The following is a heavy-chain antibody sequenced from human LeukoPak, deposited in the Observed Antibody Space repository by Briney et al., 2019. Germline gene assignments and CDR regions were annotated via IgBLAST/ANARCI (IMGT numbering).Heavy chain of an antibody. Sequence: GGSLRLSCAASGFTFSSYSMSWVRQAPGKGLEWVSAISGSGGSTYYADSVKGRFTISRDNSKNTLYLQMNSLRAEDTAVYYCAKVGFGELPRERIDYWGQGTLVTVSS. CDR1: GFTFSSYS. CDR2: ISGSGGST. V-gene: IGHV3-23*01. D-gene: IGHD3-10*01. CDR3: AKVGFGELPRERIDY. J-gene: IGHJ4*02.